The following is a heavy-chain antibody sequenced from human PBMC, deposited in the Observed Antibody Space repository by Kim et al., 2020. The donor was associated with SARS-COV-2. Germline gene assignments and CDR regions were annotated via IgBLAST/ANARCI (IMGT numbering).Heavy chain of an antibody. J-gene: IGHJ4*02. Sequence: SKSNAGSGKGRLTITRDNAKKTLYLQMNSRRAEDTAVYYCAKDRDGSYGYWGQGTLVTVSS. CDR3: AKDRDGSYGY. V-gene: IGHV3-23*01. D-gene: IGHD1-26*01. CDR2: SK.